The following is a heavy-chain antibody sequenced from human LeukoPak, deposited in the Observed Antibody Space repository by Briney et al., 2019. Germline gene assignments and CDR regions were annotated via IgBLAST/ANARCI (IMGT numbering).Heavy chain of an antibody. J-gene: IGHJ3*02. V-gene: IGHV4-38-2*02. CDR3: AKSNGYGLIDI. CDR1: GYSLSSGYY. Sequence: SETLSLTCTVSGYSLSSGYYWGWIRQPPGKALEWIGNIFYSGSTYYSPSLKSRVTIPLDTSRNQFSLKLNSVTAADTAVYYCAKSNGYGLIDIWGQGTMVTVSS. CDR2: IFYSGST. D-gene: IGHD3-22*01.